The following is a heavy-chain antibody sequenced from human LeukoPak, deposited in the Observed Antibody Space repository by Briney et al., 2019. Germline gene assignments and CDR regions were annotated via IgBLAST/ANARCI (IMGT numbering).Heavy chain of an antibody. V-gene: IGHV1-8*02. J-gene: IGHJ4*02. D-gene: IGHD2-15*01. CDR1: GYTFTGYY. CDR2: MNPNSGNT. Sequence: ASVKVSCKASGYTFTGYYMHWVRQATGQGLEWMGYMNPNSGNTGSAQKFQGRVTMTRNTSISTAYMELSSLRSEDTAVYYCATELRHQDYWGQGTLVTVSS. CDR3: ATELRHQDY.